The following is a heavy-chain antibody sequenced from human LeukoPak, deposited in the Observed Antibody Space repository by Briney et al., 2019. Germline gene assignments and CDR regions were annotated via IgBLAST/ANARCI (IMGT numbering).Heavy chain of an antibody. V-gene: IGHV1-2*02. D-gene: IGHD1-14*01. Sequence: ASVKVSRTTSGYTFTGYFIHWVRQAPGQGLEWMGWINPNNGDTKYAQKFQGRVTMTRDTSITTVYVDLSRLRSDDTAMYYCARGGGATKFDYWGQGTLVTVSS. CDR2: INPNNGDT. J-gene: IGHJ4*02. CDR1: GYTFTGYF. CDR3: ARGGGATKFDY.